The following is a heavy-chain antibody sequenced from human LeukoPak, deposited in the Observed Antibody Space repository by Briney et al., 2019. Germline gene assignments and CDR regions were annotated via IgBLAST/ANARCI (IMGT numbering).Heavy chain of an antibody. J-gene: IGHJ5*02. CDR3: ARRGDNRDWFDP. V-gene: IGHV5-51*01. CDR1: GYIFNNYW. D-gene: IGHD3-16*01. Sequence: HGESLQISCKASGYIFNNYWIGWGRQVPGKGPEWMGVIYPGDSDTRYSPSFQGQVTISANKSTSTAYLQWRSLKASDTAMYYCARRGDNRDWFDPWGQGTLVTVSS. CDR2: IYPGDSDT.